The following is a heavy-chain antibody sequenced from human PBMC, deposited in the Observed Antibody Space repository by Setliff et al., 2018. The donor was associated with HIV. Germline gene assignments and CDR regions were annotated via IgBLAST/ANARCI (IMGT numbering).Heavy chain of an antibody. V-gene: IGHV4-31*03. CDR1: GGSISSGGYY. Sequence: SETLSLTCSVSGGSISSGGYYWSWIRQHPGKGLKWIGYIHYSGGTYYNPSLKSRVTISVDTSKNQFSLKLSSVTAADTAVYYCARVPTNPDFYYYYMDVWGKGTTVTVSS. J-gene: IGHJ6*03. CDR3: ARVPTNPDFYYYYMDV. CDR2: IHYSGGT.